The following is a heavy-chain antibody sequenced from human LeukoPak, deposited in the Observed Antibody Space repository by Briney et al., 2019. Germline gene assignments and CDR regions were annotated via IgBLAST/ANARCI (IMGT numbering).Heavy chain of an antibody. CDR1: GYSFTNYY. V-gene: IGHV1-46*01. Sequence: GASVKVSCKPSGYSFTNYYMHWVRQAPGQGLEWMGIINPSGGSTNYAQKFQGRVTMTRDTSTSTVYMDLSSLRSEDTAVYYCARDQGLTGYFDYWGQGTLVTVSS. CDR3: ARDQGLTGYFDY. CDR2: INPSGGST. D-gene: IGHD3-9*01. J-gene: IGHJ4*02.